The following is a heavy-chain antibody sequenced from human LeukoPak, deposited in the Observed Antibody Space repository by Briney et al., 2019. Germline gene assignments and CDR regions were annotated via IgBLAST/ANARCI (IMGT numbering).Heavy chain of an antibody. Sequence: PGGSLRLSCAASGFTFSSYAMHWVRQAPGKGLEWVAVISYDGSNKYYADSVKGRFTISRDNSKNTLSLQMNSLRAEDTAIYYCATRPDSEWELLGDYWGQGTLATVSS. V-gene: IGHV3-30*04. CDR1: GFTFSSYA. J-gene: IGHJ4*02. D-gene: IGHD1-26*01. CDR3: ATRPDSEWELLGDY. CDR2: ISYDGSNK.